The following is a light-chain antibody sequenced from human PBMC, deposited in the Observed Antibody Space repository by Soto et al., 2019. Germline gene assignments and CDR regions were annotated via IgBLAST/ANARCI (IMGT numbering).Light chain of an antibody. V-gene: IGKV3-15*01. CDR3: QQYSEWPPEYT. J-gene: IGKJ2*01. CDR1: QSVGTK. CDR2: GVS. Sequence: EIIMTQSPAILSVSPGEGATLSCRASQSVGTKLAWYQQKPGQATRLLIYGVSTMANGVPARFSGSGAGTDFSLTISSLESEDFAIYYCQQYSEWPPEYTFGQGTKLDIK.